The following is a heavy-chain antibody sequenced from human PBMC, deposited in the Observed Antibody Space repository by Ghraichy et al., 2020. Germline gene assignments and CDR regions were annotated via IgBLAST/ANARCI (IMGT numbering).Heavy chain of an antibody. CDR3: AKTTTVTTFYYYYGMDV. V-gene: IGHV3-23*01. J-gene: IGHJ6*02. CDR1: GFTFSSYA. Sequence: GRSLRLSCAASGFTFSSYAMSWVRQAPGKGLEWVSGISGSGDSTYYADSVKGRFTIFRDNSKNTLYLQMNSLRAEDTAVYYCAKTTTVTTFYYYYGMDVWGQGTTVTVSS. D-gene: IGHD4-17*01. CDR2: ISGSGDST.